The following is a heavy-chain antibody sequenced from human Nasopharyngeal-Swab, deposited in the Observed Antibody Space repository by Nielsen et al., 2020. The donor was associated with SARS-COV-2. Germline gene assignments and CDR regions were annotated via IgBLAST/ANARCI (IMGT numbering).Heavy chain of an antibody. CDR1: GGTFSSYA. D-gene: IGHD5-12*01. Sequence: SVKVSCKASGGTFSSYAISWVRQAPGQGLEWMGGIIPIFGTANYAQKFQGRVTIAADESTSTAYMELSSLRSEDTAVYYCARESKKVAGLPNYYYYGMDVWGQGTTVTVSS. V-gene: IGHV1-69*13. CDR2: IIPIFGTA. J-gene: IGHJ6*02. CDR3: ARESKKVAGLPNYYYYGMDV.